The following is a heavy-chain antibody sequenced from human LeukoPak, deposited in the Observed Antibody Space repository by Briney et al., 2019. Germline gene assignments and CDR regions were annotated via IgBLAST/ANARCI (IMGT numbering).Heavy chain of an antibody. CDR2: IYYSGST. V-gene: IGHV4-59*08. Sequence: PSETLSLTCTVSGGSISSYYWSWIRQPPGKGLEWIGYIYYSGSTNYNPSLKSRVTISVDTSKNQFSLKLSSVTAADTAVYYCARAALKSGEDYWGQGTLVTVSS. CDR3: ARAALKSGEDY. J-gene: IGHJ4*02. D-gene: IGHD1-14*01. CDR1: GGSISSYY.